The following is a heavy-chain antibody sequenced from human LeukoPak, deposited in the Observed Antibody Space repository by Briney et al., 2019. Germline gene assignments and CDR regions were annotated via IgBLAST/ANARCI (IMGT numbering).Heavy chain of an antibody. J-gene: IGHJ4*02. CDR1: GGSISSSSSS. CDR3: ARHVSAFWSGYYPSHFDY. CDR2: FYYSGGS. Sequence: SETLSLTCTVSGGSISSSSSSWGWIRQPPGKGLEWIGSFYYSGGSYYNPSLKSRVTISVDTSKNQFSLKLTSVTAADTAVYYCARHVSAFWSGYYPSHFDYWGQGTLVTVSS. V-gene: IGHV4-39*01. D-gene: IGHD3-3*01.